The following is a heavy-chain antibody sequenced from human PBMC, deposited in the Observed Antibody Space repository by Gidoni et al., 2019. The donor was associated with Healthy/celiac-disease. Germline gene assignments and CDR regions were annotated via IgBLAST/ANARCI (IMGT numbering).Heavy chain of an antibody. D-gene: IGHD2-21*02. J-gene: IGHJ2*01. Sequence: QVQLVQSGAEVKKPGASVQVSCKASGYTFPGYYMHWVRQAPGQGLEWMGWINPHRGGTNYAQKFQGRVTMTRDTSISTAYMELSRLRSDDTAVYYCARDLGDSYCGGDCYSYWYFDLWGRGTLVTVSS. CDR2: INPHRGGT. CDR1: GYTFPGYY. CDR3: ARDLGDSYCGGDCYSYWYFDL. V-gene: IGHV1-2*02.